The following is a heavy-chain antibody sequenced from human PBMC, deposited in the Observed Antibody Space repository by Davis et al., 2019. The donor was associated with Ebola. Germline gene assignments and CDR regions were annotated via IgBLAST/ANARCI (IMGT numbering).Heavy chain of an antibody. CDR3: AKDKPSGSYYIPRADYYGMDV. V-gene: IGHV3-23*01. Sequence: GGSLRLSCAASGFTFSSSAMNCVRQAPGKGLEWVSVISGSGGSTYYADSVKGRFTISRDNSKNTLYLQMNSLRAEDTAVYYCAKDKPSGSYYIPRADYYGMDVWGQGTTVTVSS. CDR1: GFTFSSSA. D-gene: IGHD3-10*01. CDR2: ISGSGGST. J-gene: IGHJ6*02.